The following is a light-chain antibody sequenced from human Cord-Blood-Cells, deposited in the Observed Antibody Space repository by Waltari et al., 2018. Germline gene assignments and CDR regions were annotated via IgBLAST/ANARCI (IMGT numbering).Light chain of an antibody. CDR1: QGISNY. J-gene: IGKJ1*01. Sequence: DIQMTQSPSSLSASVGDRVTITCRASQGISNYLAWYQHKPGKVPKLLIYAASTLQSGVPSRFRGSGSGTDFNLTISSLQPEDVATYYCQKYNSAPLTFGQGPKVEIK. CDR3: QKYNSAPLT. CDR2: AAS. V-gene: IGKV1-27*01.